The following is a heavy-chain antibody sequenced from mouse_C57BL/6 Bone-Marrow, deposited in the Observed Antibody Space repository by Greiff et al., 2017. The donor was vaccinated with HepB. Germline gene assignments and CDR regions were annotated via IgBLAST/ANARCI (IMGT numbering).Heavy chain of an antibody. V-gene: IGHV1-53*01. Sequence: QVHVKQPGTELVKPGASVKLSCKASGYTFTSYWMHWVKQRPGQGLEWIGNINPSNGGTNYNEKFKSKATLTVDKSSSTAYMQLSSLTSEDSAVYYCVITTVVAPYWYFDVWGTGTTVTVSS. CDR1: GYTFTSYW. CDR2: INPSNGGT. D-gene: IGHD1-1*01. CDR3: VITTVVAPYWYFDV. J-gene: IGHJ1*03.